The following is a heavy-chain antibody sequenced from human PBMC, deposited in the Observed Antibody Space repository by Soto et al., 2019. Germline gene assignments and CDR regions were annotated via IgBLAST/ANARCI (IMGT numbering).Heavy chain of an antibody. CDR2: IIPIPGTA. CDR1: GGTFGSYA. V-gene: IGHV1-69*13. Sequence: ASVKVSCKASGGTFGSYAISWVRQAPGQGLEWMGGIIPIPGTANYAQKFQGGVTIAADESTSTAYMELSSLRSEDTAVYYCARSQGSSTSLEIYYYYYYGMDVWGQGTTVTVSS. J-gene: IGHJ6*02. D-gene: IGHD2-2*01. CDR3: ARSQGSSTSLEIYYYYYYGMDV.